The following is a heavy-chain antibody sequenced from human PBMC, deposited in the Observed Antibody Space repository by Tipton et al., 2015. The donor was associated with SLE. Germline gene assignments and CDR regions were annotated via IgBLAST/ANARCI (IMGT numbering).Heavy chain of an antibody. J-gene: IGHJ3*02. V-gene: IGHV4-4*07. Sequence: TLSLTCTVSGDSISSFYWSWIRQPAGKGLEWIGRAFPSGITNYNPSLKSRLIISIDTSKNQLSLRLRSVTAADTAVYHCARGLEAFDIWGQGTVVSVSS. CDR2: AFPSGIT. CDR3: ARGLEAFDI. D-gene: IGHD3-16*01. CDR1: GDSISSFY.